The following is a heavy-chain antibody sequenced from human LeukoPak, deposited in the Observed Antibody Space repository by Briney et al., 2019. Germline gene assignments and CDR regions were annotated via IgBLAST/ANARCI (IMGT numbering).Heavy chain of an antibody. CDR3: AKDGFGYRDAFDI. CDR2: IEYNGATK. Sequence: GGSLRLSCAASGFIFKNYGMHWARQAPGKGLEWLAFIEYNGATKDYADSVKGRFTISRDNSKNTLYLQMNSLRAEDTALYYCAKDGFGYRDAFDIWGQGTMVTVSS. CDR1: GFIFKNYG. V-gene: IGHV3-30*02. D-gene: IGHD5-18*01. J-gene: IGHJ3*02.